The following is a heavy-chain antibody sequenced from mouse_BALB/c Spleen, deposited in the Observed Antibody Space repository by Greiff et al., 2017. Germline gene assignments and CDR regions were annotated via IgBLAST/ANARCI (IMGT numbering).Heavy chain of an antibody. CDR3: ASGYSWFAY. CDR2: ISYSGST. V-gene: IGHV3-2*02. Sequence: EVQLQESGPGLVKPSQSLSLTCTVTGYSITSDYAWNWIRQFPGNKLEWMGYISYSGSTSYNPSLKSRISITRDTSKNQFFLQLNSVTTEDTATYYCASGYSWFAYWGQGTLVTVSA. CDR1: GYSITSDYA. J-gene: IGHJ3*01. D-gene: IGHD2-3*01.